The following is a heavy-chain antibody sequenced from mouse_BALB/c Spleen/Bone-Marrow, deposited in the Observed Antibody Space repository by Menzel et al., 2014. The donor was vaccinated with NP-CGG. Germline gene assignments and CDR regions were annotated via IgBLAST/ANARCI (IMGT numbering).Heavy chain of an antibody. CDR2: IYPGDGDT. CDR1: GYTFTSYW. CDR3: ARSIHYYGSSPFAY. D-gene: IGHD1-1*01. J-gene: IGHJ3*01. V-gene: IGHV1-87*01. Sequence: VQLQQSGAELARPGASVKLSCKASGYTFTSYWMQWVKQRPGQGLEWIGAIYPGDGDTRYTQKFKGKATLTADKSSSTAYMQLISLASEDSAVYYCARSIHYYGSSPFAYWGQGTLVTFSA.